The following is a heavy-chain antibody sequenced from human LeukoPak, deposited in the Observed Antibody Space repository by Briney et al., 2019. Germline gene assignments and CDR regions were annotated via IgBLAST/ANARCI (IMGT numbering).Heavy chain of an antibody. CDR1: GFTFSNAW. CDR2: IKSKTDGGTT. V-gene: IGHV3-15*01. D-gene: IGHD3-10*01. CDR3: ARDSVGVRGVIFPTDAFDI. Sequence: GGSLRLSCAASGFTFSNAWMSWVRQAPGKGLEWVGRIKSKTDGGTTDYAAPVKGRFTISRDDSKNTLYLQMNSLKTEDTAVYYCARDSVGVRGVIFPTDAFDIWGQGTMVTVSS. J-gene: IGHJ3*02.